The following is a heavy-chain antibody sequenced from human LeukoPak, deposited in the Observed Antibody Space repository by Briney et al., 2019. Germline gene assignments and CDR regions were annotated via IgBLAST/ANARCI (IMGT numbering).Heavy chain of an antibody. J-gene: IGHJ6*02. CDR1: GYTFTGYY. V-gene: IGHV1-3*01. Sequence: ASVKVSCKASGYTFTGYYMHWVRQAPGQRLEWMGWINAGNGNTRYSQKFQGGVTITRDTSASTAYMELSSLRSEDTAVYYCARSILVVPVASHYNYGVDVWGQGTTVTVSS. CDR3: ARSILVVPVASHYNYGVDV. D-gene: IGHD2-2*01. CDR2: INAGNGNT.